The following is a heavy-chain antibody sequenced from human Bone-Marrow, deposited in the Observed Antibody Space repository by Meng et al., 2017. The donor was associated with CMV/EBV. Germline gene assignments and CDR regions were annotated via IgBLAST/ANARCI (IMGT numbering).Heavy chain of an antibody. CDR2: ISSSGSTI. CDR1: GFTFSSYE. Sequence: GGSLRLSCAASGFTFSSYEMNWVRQAPGKGLEWVSYISSSGSTIYYADSVKGRFTISRDNAKNSLYLQMNSLRAEDTAVYYCARETYYYGSGSYTNWGQGTLVTVSS. CDR3: ARETYYYGSGSYTN. D-gene: IGHD3-10*01. V-gene: IGHV3-48*03. J-gene: IGHJ4*02.